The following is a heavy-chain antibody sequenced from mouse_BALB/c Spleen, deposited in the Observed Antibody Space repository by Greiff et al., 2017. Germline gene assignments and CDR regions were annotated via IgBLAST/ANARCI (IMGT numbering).Heavy chain of an antibody. CDR2: ILPGSGST. CDR3: ARWELRLAY. Sequence: QVQLKESGAELMKPGVSVKISCKATGYTFSSYWIEWVKQRPGHGLEWIGEILPGSGSTNYNEKFKGKATFTADTSSNTAYMQLSSLTSEDSAVYYCARWELRLAYWGQGTLVTVSA. CDR1: GYTFSSYW. V-gene: IGHV1-9*01. D-gene: IGHD2-4*01. J-gene: IGHJ3*01.